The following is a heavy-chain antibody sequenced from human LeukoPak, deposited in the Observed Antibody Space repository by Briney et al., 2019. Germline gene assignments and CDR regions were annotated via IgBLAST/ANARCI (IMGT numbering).Heavy chain of an antibody. J-gene: IGHJ4*02. D-gene: IGHD3-10*01. CDR2: ISSDGSNK. CDR1: GFTFSNYG. CDR3: AKDGLWFGDLTYFDY. V-gene: IGHV3-30*18. Sequence: GSLSLSCAASGFTFSNYGMHWVRQAPGKGLEWVAVISSDGSNKYYADSVKGRLTISRDISKNTLFLQMNSLRAEDTAVYYCAKDGLWFGDLTYFDYWGQGTLVTVSS.